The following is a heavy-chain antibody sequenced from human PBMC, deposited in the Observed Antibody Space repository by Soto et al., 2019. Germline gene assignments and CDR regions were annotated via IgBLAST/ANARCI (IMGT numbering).Heavy chain of an antibody. Sequence: GGSLRLSCAASGFTFSSYSMNWVRQAPGKGLEWVSSISSSSSYIYYADSVKGRFTISRDNAKNSLYLQMNSLRAEDTAVYYCARVADQSIAASGYFYYGMDVWGQGTTVTVSS. V-gene: IGHV3-21*01. D-gene: IGHD6-6*01. CDR2: ISSSSSYI. J-gene: IGHJ6*02. CDR1: GFTFSSYS. CDR3: ARVADQSIAASGYFYYGMDV.